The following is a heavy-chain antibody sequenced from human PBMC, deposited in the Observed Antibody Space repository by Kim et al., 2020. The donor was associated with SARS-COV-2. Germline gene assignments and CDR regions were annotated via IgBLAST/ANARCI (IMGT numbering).Heavy chain of an antibody. D-gene: IGHD2-2*01. Sequence: SETLSLTCTVSGGSISSGGYYWSWIRQHPGKGLEWIGYIYYSGSTYYIPSLKSRVTISVDTSKNQFSLKLSSVTAADTAVYYCARDGVDVVVPAANGHDAFDIWGQGRMVSVSS. CDR2: IYYSGST. V-gene: IGHV4-31*03. CDR1: GGSISSGGYY. CDR3: ARDGVDVVVPAANGHDAFDI. J-gene: IGHJ3*02.